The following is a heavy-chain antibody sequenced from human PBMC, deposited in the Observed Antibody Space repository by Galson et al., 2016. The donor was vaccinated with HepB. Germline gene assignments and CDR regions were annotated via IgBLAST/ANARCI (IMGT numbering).Heavy chain of an antibody. CDR1: GLTFSNYA. D-gene: IGHD6-13*01. J-gene: IGHJ4*02. CDR2: ISGSGGRT. V-gene: IGHV3-23*01. CDR3: ARGGGVRQLDPYYFDY. Sequence: SLRLSCAASGLTFSNYAMNWVRQAPGKGLEWVSGISGSGGRTFYADSVKGRFTISRDNSKNTLYLQMNSLRPEDTAVYYCARGGGVRQLDPYYFDYWGQGALVTVSS.